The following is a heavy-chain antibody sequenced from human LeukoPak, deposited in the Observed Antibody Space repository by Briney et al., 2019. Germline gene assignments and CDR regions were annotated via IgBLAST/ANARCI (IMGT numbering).Heavy chain of an antibody. J-gene: IGHJ4*02. CDR3: ARGIRGGKASDFDY. CDR2: ISGSGGST. D-gene: IGHD4-23*01. Sequence: PGGSLRLSCAASGFTFSSYAMSWVRQAPGKGLEWVSAISGSGGSTYYADSVKGRFTISRDNSKNTLYLQMNSPRAEDTAVYYCARGIRGGKASDFDYWGQGTLVTVSS. V-gene: IGHV3-23*01. CDR1: GFTFSSYA.